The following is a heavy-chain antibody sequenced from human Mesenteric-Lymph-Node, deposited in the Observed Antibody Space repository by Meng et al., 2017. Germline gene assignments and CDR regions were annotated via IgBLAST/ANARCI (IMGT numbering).Heavy chain of an antibody. J-gene: IGHJ4*02. CDR3: ARMVRSGPFDY. CDR1: GDSVSSDYC. D-gene: IGHD6-19*01. V-gene: IGHV4-61*03. CDR2: IYNNGNT. Sequence: SETLSLTCTVSGDSVSSDYCWCWVRQSPQKGLELIGYIYNNGNTNYNPSLNSRATISLDTSKNHFSLGLNSVTAADAAVYYCARMVRSGPFDYWGQGTLVTVSS.